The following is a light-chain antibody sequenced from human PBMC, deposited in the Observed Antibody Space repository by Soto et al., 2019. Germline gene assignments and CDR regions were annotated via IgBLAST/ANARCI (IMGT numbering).Light chain of an antibody. CDR2: GAS. CDR1: QSIASND. J-gene: IGKJ4*01. Sequence: EIMLTQSPGTLSLSPGERATLSCRASQSIASNDLAWYQQKPGQAPRLLIYGASSRATGISDRFSGSGSGTYFTLTISKLEPEDFAVYYCQQYGSSPALTFGGGTKVEIK. CDR3: QQYGSSPALT. V-gene: IGKV3-20*01.